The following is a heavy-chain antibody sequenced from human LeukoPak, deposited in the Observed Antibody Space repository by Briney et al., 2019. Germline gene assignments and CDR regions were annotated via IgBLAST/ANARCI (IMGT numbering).Heavy chain of an antibody. V-gene: IGHV3-48*02. Sequence: GGSLRLSCAASGFTFSSYSMNWVRQAPGKGLEWVSYISSSSNTIYYADSVKGRFTISRDNAENSLYLQMNSLRDEDTAVYYCARDYYDSSGYYYLSYWGQGTLVTVS. CDR3: ARDYYDSSGYYYLSY. CDR1: GFTFSSYS. CDR2: ISSSSNTI. J-gene: IGHJ4*02. D-gene: IGHD3-22*01.